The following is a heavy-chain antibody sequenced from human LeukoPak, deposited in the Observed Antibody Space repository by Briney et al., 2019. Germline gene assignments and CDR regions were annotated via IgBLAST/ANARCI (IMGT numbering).Heavy chain of an antibody. CDR3: TTDSGDIVVFAFDI. V-gene: IGHV3-15*01. CDR1: GFTFSTAW. Sequence: GGSLRLSCAASGFTFSTAWMSWVRQAPGKGLEWVGHIKSKTNGGTTDYAAPVKGRFTISRDDSKNTLYLQMNSLKTEDTAVYYCTTDSGDIVVFAFDIWGQGTMVTVSS. D-gene: IGHD2-15*01. J-gene: IGHJ3*02. CDR2: IKSKTNGGTT.